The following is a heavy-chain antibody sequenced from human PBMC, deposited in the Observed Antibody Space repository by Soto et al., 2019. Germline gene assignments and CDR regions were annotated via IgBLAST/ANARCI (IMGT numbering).Heavy chain of an antibody. D-gene: IGHD6-6*01. V-gene: IGHV3-49*04. J-gene: IGHJ3*02. CDR2: IRSKAYGGTT. CDR3: TRPGYTLIKFCNSSAFDI. CDR1: GFTFGDYA. Sequence: GGSLRLSCTASGFTFGDYAMSWVRQAPGKGLEWVGFIRSKAYGGTTEYAASVKGRFTSSRDDSKSIGYLQMNSLKTEETAGYYFTRPGYTLIKFCNSSAFDIWGQGTMVTVSS.